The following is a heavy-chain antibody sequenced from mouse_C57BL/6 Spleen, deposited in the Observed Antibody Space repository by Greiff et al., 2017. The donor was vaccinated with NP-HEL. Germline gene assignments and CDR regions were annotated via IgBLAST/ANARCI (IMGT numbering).Heavy chain of an antibody. CDR1: GYSITSGYY. Sequence: EVKLQESGPGLVKPSQSLSLTCSVTGYSITSGYYWNWIRQFPGNKLEWMGYISYDGSNNYNPSLKNRIPITRDTSKNQFFLKLNSVTTEDTATYYCARGGLGGYFDYWGQGTTLTVSS. CDR2: ISYDGSN. D-gene: IGHD3-3*01. J-gene: IGHJ2*01. CDR3: ARGGLGGYFDY. V-gene: IGHV3-6*01.